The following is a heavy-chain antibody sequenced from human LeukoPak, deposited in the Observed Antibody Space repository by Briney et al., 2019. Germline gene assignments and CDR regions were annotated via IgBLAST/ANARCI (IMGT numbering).Heavy chain of an antibody. CDR2: ISSSSSYI. J-gene: IGHJ4*02. V-gene: IGHV3-21*01. CDR1: GFTFSSYS. Sequence: GGSLRLSCAASGFTFSSYSMNWVRQAPGKGLEWVSSISSSSSYIYYADSVKGRFTISRDNAKNSLYLQMNSLRAEDTAVYYCAKATAMVTRLAYFDYWGQGTLVTVSS. CDR3: AKATAMVTRLAYFDY. D-gene: IGHD5-18*01.